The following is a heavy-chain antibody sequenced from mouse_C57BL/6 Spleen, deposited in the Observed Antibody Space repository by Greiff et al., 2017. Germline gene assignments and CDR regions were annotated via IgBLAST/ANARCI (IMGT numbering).Heavy chain of an antibody. CDR3: AASHSSGYNWFAY. CDR1: GFHIKNTY. J-gene: IGHJ3*01. Sequence: VHVKQSVAELVRPGASVKLSCPASGFHIKNTYMHWVKQRPEQGPEWIGRIDPSNGNTKYAPKFQGKATITADTSSNTPYLQLIILTSEDTAIYYCAASHSSGYNWFAYWGQGTLVTVSA. V-gene: IGHV14-3*01. CDR2: IDPSNGNT. D-gene: IGHD3-2*02.